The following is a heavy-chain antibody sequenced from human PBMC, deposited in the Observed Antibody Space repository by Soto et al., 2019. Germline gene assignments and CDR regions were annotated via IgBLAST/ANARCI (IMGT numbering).Heavy chain of an antibody. Sequence: SETLSLTCAVYGGSFSGYYWSWIRQPPGKGLEWIGEINHSGSTNYNPSRKMRVTISVDTAKNQFSLKLSSVTAADTAVYYCARRPITGTTLDTFDIWGQGTMVTVS. V-gene: IGHV4-34*01. J-gene: IGHJ3*02. CDR1: GGSFSGYY. CDR3: ARRPITGTTLDTFDI. CDR2: INHSGST. D-gene: IGHD1-7*01.